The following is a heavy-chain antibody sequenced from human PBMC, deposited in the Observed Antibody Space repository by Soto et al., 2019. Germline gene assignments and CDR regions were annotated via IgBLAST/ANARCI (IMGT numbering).Heavy chain of an antibody. CDR3: ARFSMVRGYNWFDP. CDR1: GFTFSSYW. J-gene: IGHJ5*02. V-gene: IGHV3-74*01. D-gene: IGHD3-10*01. Sequence: GGSLRLSCAASGFTFSSYWMHWVRQAPGKGLVWVSRINSDGSSTSYADSVKGRFTISRDNAKNTLYLQMNSLRAEDTAVYYCARFSMVRGYNWFDPWGQGTLVTVSS. CDR2: INSDGSST.